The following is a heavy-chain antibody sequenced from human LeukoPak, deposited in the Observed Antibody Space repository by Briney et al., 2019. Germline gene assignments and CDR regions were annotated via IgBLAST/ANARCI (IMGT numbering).Heavy chain of an antibody. CDR2: IIPIFGTA. CDR1: GYTFTSYG. CDR3: ARGADHLTYYDYVWGSYRYTYFDY. J-gene: IGHJ4*02. Sequence: GASVKVSCKASGYTFTSYGISWVRQAPGQGLEWMGGIIPIFGTANYAQKFQGRVTITTDESTSTAYMELSSLRSEDTAVYCCARGADHLTYYDYVWGSYRYTYFDYWGQGTLVTVSS. D-gene: IGHD3-16*02. V-gene: IGHV1-69*05.